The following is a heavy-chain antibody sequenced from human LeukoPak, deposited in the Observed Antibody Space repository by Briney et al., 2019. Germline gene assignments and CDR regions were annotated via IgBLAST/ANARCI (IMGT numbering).Heavy chain of an antibody. J-gene: IGHJ4*02. CDR1: GFTFSNYN. CDR2: ISGISSYI. D-gene: IGHD1-26*01. V-gene: IGHV3-21*01. Sequence: PGGSLRLSCAASGFTFSNYNMNWVRQTPGKGLEWVSSISGISSYIYYRDSVKGRFTTSRDSARNELYLQLNSLRAEDTAVYYCARASGTYFEYYFDYWGQGTLVTVSS. CDR3: ARASGTYFEYYFDY.